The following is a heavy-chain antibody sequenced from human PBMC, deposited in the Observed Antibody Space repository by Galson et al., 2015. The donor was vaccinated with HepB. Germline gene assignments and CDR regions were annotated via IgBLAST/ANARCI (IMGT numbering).Heavy chain of an antibody. J-gene: IGHJ5*02. CDR3: AKGATGNWFDP. V-gene: IGHV3-9*01. CDR1: GFTFDDYA. CDR2: ISWNSGSI. D-gene: IGHD2-8*02. Sequence: SMRLSCAASGFTFDDYAMHWVRQAPGKGLEWVPGISWNSGSIGYADSVKGRFTISRDNAKNSLYLQMNSLRAEDTALYYCAKGATGNWFDPWGQGTLVTVSS.